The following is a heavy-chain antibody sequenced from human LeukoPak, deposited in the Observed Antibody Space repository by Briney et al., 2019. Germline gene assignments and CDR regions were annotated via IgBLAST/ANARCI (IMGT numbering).Heavy chain of an antibody. D-gene: IGHD5-24*01. CDR3: ARVPMNIEMTTIKGYYFDY. CDR1: GGSISSGSYY. V-gene: IGHV4-39*07. J-gene: IGHJ4*02. CDR2: IHHTGST. Sequence: SETLSLTCTVSGGSISSGSYYWAWVRQSPGKGLEWIGEIHHTGSTKYHPSLKSRVAISLDTSKNEFSLNLNSVTAADTAVYYCARVPMNIEMTTIKGYYFDYWGQGTLVTVSS.